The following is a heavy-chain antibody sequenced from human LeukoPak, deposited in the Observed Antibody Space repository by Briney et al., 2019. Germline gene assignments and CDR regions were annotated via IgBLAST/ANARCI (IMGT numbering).Heavy chain of an antibody. D-gene: IGHD4-11*01. Sequence: SETLSLTCAVYGGSFSGYYWSWLRQPPGKGLEWIGEINHSGSTNYNPSLKSRVTISVDTSKNQFSLKLSSVTAADTAVYYCARAYSNLLYFDLWGRGTLVTVSS. J-gene: IGHJ2*01. V-gene: IGHV4-34*01. CDR2: INHSGST. CDR1: GGSFSGYY. CDR3: ARAYSNLLYFDL.